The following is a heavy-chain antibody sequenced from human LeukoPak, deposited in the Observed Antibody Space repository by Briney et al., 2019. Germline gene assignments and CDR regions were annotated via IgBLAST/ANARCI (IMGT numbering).Heavy chain of an antibody. CDR2: IIPNLGIA. CDR3: AREKVGATNRYFDY. D-gene: IGHD1-26*01. V-gene: IGHV1-69*04. CDR1: GCTFSSYA. Sequence: GSSVKVSCKASGCTFSSYAISWVRQAPGQGLEWMGRIIPNLGIASYAQKFQGRVTITADKSTSTAYIQLSSLRSEDTALYYCAREKVGATNRYFDYWGQGTQVTVSS. J-gene: IGHJ4*02.